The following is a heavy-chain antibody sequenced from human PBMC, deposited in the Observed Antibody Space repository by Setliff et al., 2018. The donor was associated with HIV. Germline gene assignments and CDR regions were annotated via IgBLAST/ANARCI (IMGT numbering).Heavy chain of an antibody. V-gene: IGHV3-15*01. CDR2: IKSRVDGETT. CDR3: ILLGMHGALNI. Sequence: SLRLSCAGSGFNFKNAWMSWVRQAPGKGLEWVGRIKSRVDGETTAYAAPLKGRFTISRDDSKNTLYLQMDSLSTEDTAVYYCILLGMHGALNIWGQGTMVTVSS. D-gene: IGHD7-27*01. J-gene: IGHJ3*02. CDR1: GFNFKNAW.